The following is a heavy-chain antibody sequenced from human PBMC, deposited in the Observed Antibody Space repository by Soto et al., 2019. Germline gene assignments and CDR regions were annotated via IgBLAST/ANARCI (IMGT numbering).Heavy chain of an antibody. J-gene: IGHJ6*02. Sequence: ASVKVSCKASGYTFTSYAMHWVRQAPGQRLEWMGWINAGNGNTKYSQKFQGRVTITRDTSASTAYMELSSLRSEDTAVYYCARSGSYYHYYSGMDVWGQGTRVTVSS. CDR3: ARSGSYYHYYSGMDV. CDR1: GYTFTSYA. CDR2: INAGNGNT. D-gene: IGHD1-26*01. V-gene: IGHV1-3*01.